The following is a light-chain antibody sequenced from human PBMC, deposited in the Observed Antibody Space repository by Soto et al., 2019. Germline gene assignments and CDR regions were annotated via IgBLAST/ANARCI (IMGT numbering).Light chain of an antibody. CDR1: QGNNSF. Sequence: QLTQSPSSLSASVGDRVTISCRSSQGNNSFVAWYQQKSGKAPKLLIYAASTLQSGVPSRFSGSGSGTDFTLTISSLQHEDFATYYCQQLNDRRFSFGQGTKVDIK. CDR3: QQLNDRRFS. J-gene: IGKJ2*01. CDR2: AAS. V-gene: IGKV1-9*01.